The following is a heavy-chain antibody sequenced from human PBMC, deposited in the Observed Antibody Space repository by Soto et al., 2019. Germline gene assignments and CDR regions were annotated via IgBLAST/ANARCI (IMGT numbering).Heavy chain of an antibody. CDR3: ARREYDSVTGSPLDY. D-gene: IGHD3-9*01. CDR1: GFTFSTYW. Sequence: EVQLMESGGGLVQPGGSLRLSCTASGFTFSTYWMHWVRQAPGKGLVWVAHINSDGISTIYADSVKGRFTISRDNAKNTLNLQMNSLRVEDTAVYFCARREYDSVTGSPLDYWGQGTLVTVSS. J-gene: IGHJ4*02. CDR2: INSDGIST. V-gene: IGHV3-74*01.